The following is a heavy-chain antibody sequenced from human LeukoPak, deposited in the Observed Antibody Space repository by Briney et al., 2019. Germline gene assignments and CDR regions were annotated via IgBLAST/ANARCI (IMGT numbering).Heavy chain of an antibody. CDR1: GYSISSGYY. Sequence: PSETLSLTCAVSGYSISSGYYWAWIRPFPGKGLEWMGSIFHSGSTYYNPSLKSRVSTSVDASKNHFSLTLTSVTAADTAVYHCARHMTTDMLDAFDIWGQGTMVIISS. V-gene: IGHV4-38-2*01. CDR3: ARHMTTDMLDAFDI. CDR2: IFHSGST. J-gene: IGHJ3*02. D-gene: IGHD3-10*02.